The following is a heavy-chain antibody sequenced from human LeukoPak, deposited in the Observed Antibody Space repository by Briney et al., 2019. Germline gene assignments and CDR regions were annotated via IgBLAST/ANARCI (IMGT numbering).Heavy chain of an antibody. CDR1: GGSISSYY. CDR2: IYTSGST. Sequence: SETLSLTCTVSGGSISSYYWSWVRQPPGKGLEWIGYIYTSGSTNYNPSLKSRVTISVDTSKNQFSLKLSSVTAADTAVYYCARHIAVAGDFDYWGQGTLVTVSS. J-gene: IGHJ4*02. CDR3: ARHIAVAGDFDY. V-gene: IGHV4-4*09. D-gene: IGHD6-19*01.